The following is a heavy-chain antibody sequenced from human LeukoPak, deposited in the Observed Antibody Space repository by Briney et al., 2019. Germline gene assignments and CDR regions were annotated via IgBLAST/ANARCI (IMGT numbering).Heavy chain of an antibody. CDR3: RGGPGWTFNH. Sequence: GGSLRLSCTASGFSFSDNFMGWLRQSPGKGLECVSYISSRGDTIHYSDVVKGRFSISRDNSKRSLYLQMNRLKIDDTAVYCARGGPGWTFNHWGQGTLVSVSS. CDR1: GFSFSDNF. CDR2: ISSRGDTI. J-gene: IGHJ5*02. V-gene: IGHV3-11*01. D-gene: IGHD3/OR15-3a*01.